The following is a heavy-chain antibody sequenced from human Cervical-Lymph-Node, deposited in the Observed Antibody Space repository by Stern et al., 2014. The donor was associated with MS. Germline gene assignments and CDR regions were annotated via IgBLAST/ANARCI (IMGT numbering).Heavy chain of an antibody. J-gene: IGHJ4*02. CDR1: GGSISTYY. CDR2: IFYKGRT. CDR3: ARGRGISRVSDS. V-gene: IGHV4-59*01. Sequence: QLQLQESGPGLVKPSETLSLTCTVSGGSISTYYWSWIRQSPAKGLEWIGYIFYKGRTNYNPSLKSRVTISVDTSINQFALNVSSVTAADTAVYYCARGRGISRVSDSWGQGTLVTFSS. D-gene: IGHD2/OR15-2a*01.